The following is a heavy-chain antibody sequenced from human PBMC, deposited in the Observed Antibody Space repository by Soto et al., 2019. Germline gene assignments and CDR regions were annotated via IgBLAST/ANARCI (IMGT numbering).Heavy chain of an antibody. V-gene: IGHV1-3*01. CDR1: GYTFTSYA. CDR2: INAGNGNT. CDR3: ARVQLNY. J-gene: IGHJ4*02. Sequence: QVQLVQSGAEVKKPGASVQDSCKASGYTFTSYAMHWVRQAPGQRLEWMGGINAGNGNTKYSQKFQGRVTITRDTSARTAYMERSSLRSEGTALYYCARVQLNYWGQGTLVTVSS.